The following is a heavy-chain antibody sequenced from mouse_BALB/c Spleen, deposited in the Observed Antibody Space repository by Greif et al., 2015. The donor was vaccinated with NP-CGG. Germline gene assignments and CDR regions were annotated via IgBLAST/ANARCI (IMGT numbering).Heavy chain of an antibody. D-gene: IGHD3-3*01. CDR1: GYTFTDYW. CDR2: IDTSDSYT. J-gene: IGHJ2*01. V-gene: IGHV1-69*01. Sequence: VQLQQSGAELVMPGASVKMSCKASGYTFTDYWMHWVKQRPGQGLEWIGAIDTSDSYTSYNQKFKGKATLTVDESSSTAYMQLSSLTSEDSAVYYCARWGRYFDYWGQGTTLTVS. CDR3: ARWGRYFDY.